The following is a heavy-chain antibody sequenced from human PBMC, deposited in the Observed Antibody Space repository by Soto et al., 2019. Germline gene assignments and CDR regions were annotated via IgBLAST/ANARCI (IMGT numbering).Heavy chain of an antibody. CDR3: ARRSRTGTGHQEYYFDY. D-gene: IGHD1-1*01. J-gene: IGHJ4*02. CDR2: IYPGDSDT. Sequence: GESLKISCKGSGYSFTSYWIGWVRQMPGKGLEWMGIIYPGDSDTRYSPSFQGQVTISADKSISTAYLQWSSLKASDTAMYYCARRSRTGTGHQEYYFDYWGQGTLVTVSS. V-gene: IGHV5-51*01. CDR1: GYSFTSYW.